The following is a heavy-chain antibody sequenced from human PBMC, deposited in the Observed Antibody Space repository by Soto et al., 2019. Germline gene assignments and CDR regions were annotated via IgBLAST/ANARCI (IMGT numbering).Heavy chain of an antibody. D-gene: IGHD5-18*01. CDR3: ASSRWDTAMVTGY. J-gene: IGHJ4*02. Sequence: QLQLQESGPGLVKPSETLSLTCTVSGGSISSSSYYWGWIRQPPGKGLEWNGSIYYSGSTYYNPSLKSRVTISVDTSKTQSSLKLSSVTAADPAVYYCASSRWDTAMVTGYWGQGTLVNVSS. V-gene: IGHV4-39*01. CDR2: IYYSGST. CDR1: GGSISSSSYY.